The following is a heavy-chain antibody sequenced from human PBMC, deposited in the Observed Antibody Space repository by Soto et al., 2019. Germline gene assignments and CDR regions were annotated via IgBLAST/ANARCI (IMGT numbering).Heavy chain of an antibody. D-gene: IGHD4-17*01. V-gene: IGHV4-39*01. J-gene: IGHJ5*02. CDR2: IYYSGST. CDR3: ARHPTVTTGWFDP. CDR1: GGSISSSSYY. Sequence: PSETLSLTCTVSGGSISSSSYYWGWIRQPPGKGLEWIGSIYYSGSTYYNPSLKSRVTISVDTSKNQFSLKLSSVTAADTAVYYCARHPTVTTGWFDPWGQGTLVTVSS.